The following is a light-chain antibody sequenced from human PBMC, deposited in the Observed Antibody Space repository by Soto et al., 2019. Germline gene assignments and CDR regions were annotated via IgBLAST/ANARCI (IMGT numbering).Light chain of an antibody. J-gene: IGKJ2*01. Sequence: EIVMSQSPATLSVSPGERATLSCRASQSVRSNLAWYQQKPGQAPRLLIFGASTRATGIPARFSGSGSGTEFTLTISSLQSEDFAVYYCQQYSNWPPYTFGQGTKLEL. CDR2: GAS. V-gene: IGKV3-15*01. CDR1: QSVRSN. CDR3: QQYSNWPPYT.